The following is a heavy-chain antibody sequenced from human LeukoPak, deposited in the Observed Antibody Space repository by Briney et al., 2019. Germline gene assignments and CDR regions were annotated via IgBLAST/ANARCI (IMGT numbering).Heavy chain of an antibody. Sequence: GESLRISCKGSGSFFTSYWISWVRQMPGKGLEWMGRIDPSDSYTNYSPSFQGHVTISADKSISTAYLQWSSLKASDTAMYYCAANERTGYYEAGDFFDPWGQGTLVSVSS. CDR3: AANERTGYYEAGDFFDP. CDR1: GSFFTSYW. J-gene: IGHJ5*02. CDR2: IDPSDSYT. D-gene: IGHD3/OR15-3a*01. V-gene: IGHV5-10-1*01.